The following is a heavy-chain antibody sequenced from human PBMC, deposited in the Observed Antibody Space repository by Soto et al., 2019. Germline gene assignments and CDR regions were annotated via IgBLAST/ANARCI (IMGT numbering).Heavy chain of an antibody. J-gene: IGHJ4*02. CDR3: AKDRGFSDPFDY. D-gene: IGHD3-10*01. V-gene: IGHV3-23*01. CDR2: ISGSTSGT. Sequence: EVQLLESGGGLVQPGGSLRLSCAASGFAFSSYAMSWVRQAPGKGLEWVSSISGSTSGTYYADAVNGRFTISSDNSNNTLYLQMNSLSAEDTAVYYCAKDRGFSDPFDYRGQGALVTVSS. CDR1: GFAFSSYA.